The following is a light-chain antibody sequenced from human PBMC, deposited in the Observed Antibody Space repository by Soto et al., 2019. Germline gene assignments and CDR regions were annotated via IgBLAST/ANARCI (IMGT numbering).Light chain of an antibody. V-gene: IGKV1-5*03. CDR2: MAS. J-gene: IGKJ1*01. CDR3: QQYKSYSRT. CDR1: QSISSW. Sequence: DIQMTQSPSTLSASVGDRVTITCRASQSISSWLAWYQQKPGKVPKLLIYMASSLESGVPARFGGSGSGTEFTLTISILQPDDFATYYCQQYKSYSRTFGQGTKVEIK.